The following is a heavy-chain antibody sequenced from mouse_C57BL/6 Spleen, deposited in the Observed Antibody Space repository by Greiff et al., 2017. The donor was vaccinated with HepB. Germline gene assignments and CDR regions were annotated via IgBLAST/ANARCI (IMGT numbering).Heavy chain of an antibody. J-gene: IGHJ3*01. CDR3: ARESNSAWSAY. CDR2: IHPNSGST. D-gene: IGHD2-5*01. V-gene: IGHV1-64*01. Sequence: VQLQQPGAELVKPGASVKLSCKASGYTFTSYWMHWVKQRPGQGLEWIGMIHPNSGSTNYNEKFKSKATLTVDKSSSTAYMQLSNLTSEDSAVYYCARESNSAWSAYWGQGTLVTVSA. CDR1: GYTFTSYW.